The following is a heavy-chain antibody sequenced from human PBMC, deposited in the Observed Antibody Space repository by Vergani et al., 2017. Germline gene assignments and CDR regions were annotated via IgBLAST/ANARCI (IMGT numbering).Heavy chain of an antibody. J-gene: IGHJ6*02. CDR3: ATYCSSTSCHPKDYGMDV. CDR2: MNPNSGNT. V-gene: IGHV1-8*01. D-gene: IGHD2-2*01. CDR1: GYTFTSYD. Sequence: QVQLVQSGAEVKKPGASVKVSCKASGYTFTSYDINWVRQATGQGLEWMGWMNPNSGNTGYVQKFQGRVTMTRDTSISTAYMELSRLRSDDTAVYYCATYCSSTSCHPKDYGMDVWGQGTTVTVSS.